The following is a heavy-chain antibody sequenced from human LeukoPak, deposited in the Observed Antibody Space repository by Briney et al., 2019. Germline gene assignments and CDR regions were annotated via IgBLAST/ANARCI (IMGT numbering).Heavy chain of an antibody. CDR3: ARHRGRIVGGAFDI. V-gene: IGHV4-34*01. CDR1: GGSFSGYY. D-gene: IGHD1-26*01. J-gene: IGHJ3*02. CDR2: INHSGST. Sequence: SETLSLTCAVYGGSFSGYYWSWIRQPPGKGLEWIGEINHSGSTNYNPSLKSRVTISVDTSKNQFSLKLSSVTAADTAVYYCARHRGRIVGGAFDIWGQGTMVIVSS.